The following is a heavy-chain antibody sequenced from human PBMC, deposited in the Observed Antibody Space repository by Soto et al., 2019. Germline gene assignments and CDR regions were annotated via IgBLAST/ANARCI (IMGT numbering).Heavy chain of an antibody. V-gene: IGHV3-21*01. CDR2: ISSSSSYI. J-gene: IGHJ4*02. CDR1: GFTFSSYS. D-gene: IGHD6-13*01. Sequence: PGGSLRLSCAASGFTFSSYSMNWVRQAPGKGLEWVSSISSSSSYIYYADSVKGRFTISRDNAKNSLYLQMNSLRAEDTAVYYCANSIFGQQLVPFFWGQGTLVTVSS. CDR3: ANSIFGQQLVPFF.